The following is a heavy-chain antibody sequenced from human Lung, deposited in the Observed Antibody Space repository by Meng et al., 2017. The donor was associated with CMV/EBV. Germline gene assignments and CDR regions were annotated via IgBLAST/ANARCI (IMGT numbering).Heavy chain of an antibody. J-gene: IGHJ4*02. Sequence: LXCTVSGGSITSGGYYWSWIRQHPGKGLEWIGYIYYTGSTYYNPSLKSRVIISVDTSKNQFSLKLTSVTAADTAVYYCARGDSGSYYFDYWGQGTLVTVSS. D-gene: IGHD1-26*01. CDR3: ARGDSGSYYFDY. CDR2: IYYTGST. V-gene: IGHV4-31*03. CDR1: GGSITSGGYY.